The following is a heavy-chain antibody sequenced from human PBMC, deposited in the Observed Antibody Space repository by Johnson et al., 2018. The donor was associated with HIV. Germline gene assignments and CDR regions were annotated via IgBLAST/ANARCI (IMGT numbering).Heavy chain of an antibody. J-gene: IGHJ3*02. V-gene: IGHV3-30*14. Sequence: QVQLLESGGGLVQPGRSLRLSCAASGFTFSSYAMNWVRQAPGKGLEWVALMSYDGSNKFYADSVKGRFTISRDNSKNTLYLQMNSLRAEDTAVYYCARDRPYYYGSGDAFDIWGQGTMVTVSS. D-gene: IGHD3-10*01. CDR2: MSYDGSNK. CDR1: GFTFSSYA. CDR3: ARDRPYYYGSGDAFDI.